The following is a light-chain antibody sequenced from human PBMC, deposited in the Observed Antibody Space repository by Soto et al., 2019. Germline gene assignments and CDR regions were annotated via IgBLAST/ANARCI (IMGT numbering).Light chain of an antibody. CDR1: SNDVGGYKY. V-gene: IGLV2-14*03. J-gene: IGLJ1*01. Sequence: QSALTQPASVSGSPGQSITLSCTGTSNDVGGYKYVSWYQQRPGTAPKLLMFEVNNRPSGVSDRFSGSRSAHTASLTISGLQAQDEADYYCSSYSSNNILSYVFGTGTKLTVL. CDR2: EVN. CDR3: SSYSSNNILSYV.